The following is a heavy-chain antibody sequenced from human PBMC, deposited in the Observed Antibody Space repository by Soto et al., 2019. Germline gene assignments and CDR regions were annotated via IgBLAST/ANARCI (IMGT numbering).Heavy chain of an antibody. Sequence: GGSLRLSCIASGFSFSDYSMNWVRRAPGKGLQWVSYISSSSDKTYYADSVKGRFTVSRDNAKNALFLEMNSLRDDDTATYYCARLPKGSLVTAWGQGTRVTVSS. J-gene: IGHJ4*02. CDR3: ARLPKGSLVTA. CDR2: ISSSSDKT. CDR1: GFSFSDYS. V-gene: IGHV3-48*02. D-gene: IGHD2-21*02.